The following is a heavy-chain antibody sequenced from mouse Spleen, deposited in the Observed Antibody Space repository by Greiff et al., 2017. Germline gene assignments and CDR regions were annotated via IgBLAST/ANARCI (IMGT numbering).Heavy chain of an antibody. CDR3: ARNGNYKAMDY. CDR2: ISSGGSYT. V-gene: IGHV5-9-3*01. CDR1: GFTFSSYA. J-gene: IGHJ4*01. Sequence: VQLKESGGGLVKPGGSLKLSCAASGFTFSSYAMSWVRQTPEKRLEWVATISSGGSYTYYPDSVKGRFTISRDNAKNTLYLQMSSLRSEDTAMYYCARNGNYKAMDYWGQGTSVTVSS. D-gene: IGHD2-1*01.